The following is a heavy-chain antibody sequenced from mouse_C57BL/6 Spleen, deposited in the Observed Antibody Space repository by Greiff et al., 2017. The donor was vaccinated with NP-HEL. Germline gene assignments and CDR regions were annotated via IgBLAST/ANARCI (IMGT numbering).Heavy chain of an antibody. J-gene: IGHJ3*01. Sequence: EVQLQESGPGLVKPSQSLSLTCSVTGYSITSGYYWNWIRQFPGNKLEWMGYISYDGSNNYNPSLKNRISITRDTSKNQFFLKLNSVTTEDTATYDCARERGDSSGDNWGQGTLVTVSA. V-gene: IGHV3-6*01. CDR1: GYSITSGYY. CDR3: ARERGDSSGDN. D-gene: IGHD3-2*02. CDR2: ISYDGSN.